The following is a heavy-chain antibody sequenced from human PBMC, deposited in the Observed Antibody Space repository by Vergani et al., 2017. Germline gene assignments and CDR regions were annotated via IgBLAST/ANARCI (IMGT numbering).Heavy chain of an antibody. J-gene: IGHJ6*03. CDR3: ARVTVEYSSFLFYYYYMDV. CDR1: GGTFSSYA. CDR2: IIPIFGTA. V-gene: IGHV1-69*01. D-gene: IGHD6-6*01. Sequence: QVQLVQSGAEVKKPGSSVKVSCKASGGTFSSYAISWVRQAPGQGLEWMGGIIPIFGTANYAQKFQGRVTITADESTSTAYMELSSLRSEDKAVYYCARVTVEYSSFLFYYYYMDVWGKGTTVTVSS.